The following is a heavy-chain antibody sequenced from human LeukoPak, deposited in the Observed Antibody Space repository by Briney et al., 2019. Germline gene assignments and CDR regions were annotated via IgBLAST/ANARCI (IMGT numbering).Heavy chain of an antibody. J-gene: IGHJ4*02. CDR1: GFTFSSYE. Sequence: GGSLRLSCAASGFTFSSYEMNWVRQAPGKGLEWVANIKQDGSEKYYVDSVKGRFTISRDNAKNSLYLQMNSLRAEDTAVYYCARDLRGYFDATGGQGTLVTVSS. V-gene: IGHV3-7*01. CDR2: IKQDGSEK. CDR3: ARDLRGYFDAT. D-gene: IGHD3-9*01.